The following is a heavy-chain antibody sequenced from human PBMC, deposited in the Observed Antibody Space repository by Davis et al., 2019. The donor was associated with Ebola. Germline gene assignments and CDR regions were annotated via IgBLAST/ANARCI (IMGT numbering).Heavy chain of an antibody. Sequence: GGSLRLSCAASGFTFSSYAMSWIRQAPGKGLEWVSYISSSSSYRNYADSVKGRFTISRDNAKNSLDLQMNSLRAEDTAVYYCARAPVAGTNFDYWGQGTLVTVSS. CDR1: GFTFSSYA. J-gene: IGHJ4*02. CDR2: ISSSSSYR. V-gene: IGHV3-11*06. CDR3: ARAPVAGTNFDY. D-gene: IGHD6-19*01.